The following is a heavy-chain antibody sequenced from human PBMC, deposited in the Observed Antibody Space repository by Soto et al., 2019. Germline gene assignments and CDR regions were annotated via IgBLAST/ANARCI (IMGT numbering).Heavy chain of an antibody. D-gene: IGHD3-22*01. CDR3: ARERADYYDSSGYYYVADYYYGMDV. CDR1: GGSVSSGSYY. Sequence: SETLSLTCTGSGGSVSSGSYYCSWIRQPPGKGLEWIGYIYYSGSTNYNPSLKSRVTISVDTSKNQFSLKLSSVTAADTAVYYCARERADYYDSSGYYYVADYYYGMDVWGQGTTVTVSS. V-gene: IGHV4-61*01. CDR2: IYYSGST. J-gene: IGHJ6*02.